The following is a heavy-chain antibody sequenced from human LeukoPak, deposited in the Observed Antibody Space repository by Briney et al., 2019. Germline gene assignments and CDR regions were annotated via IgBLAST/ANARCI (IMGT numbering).Heavy chain of an antibody. Sequence: PSETLSLTCTVSGGSINSRSDYWGWIRQPPGKGLEWIGSIYYSGSTHYNPSLKSRVTMSIDTSKNQFSLRLSSVTAADTAVYYCARRPGEYGGNDFDYWGQGTLVTVSS. CDR3: ARRPGEYGGNDFDY. J-gene: IGHJ4*02. CDR2: IYYSGST. D-gene: IGHD4/OR15-4a*01. V-gene: IGHV4-39*01. CDR1: GGSINSRSDY.